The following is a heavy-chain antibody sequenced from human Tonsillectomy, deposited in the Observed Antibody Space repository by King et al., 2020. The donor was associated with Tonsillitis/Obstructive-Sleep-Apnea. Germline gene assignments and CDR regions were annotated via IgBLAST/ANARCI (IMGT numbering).Heavy chain of an antibody. CDR3: ARLAPGTLYYYYHMDV. CDR2: IDPSDSYT. D-gene: IGHD1-26*01. Sequence: VQLVESGAEVKKPGESLRISCKGSGYSFTSYWISWVRQMPGKGLEWMGRIDPSDSYTDYSPSFQGHVTISADKSISTAYLQWSSLRDSDTAMYYCARLAPGTLYYYYHMDVWGKGTTVTVSS. J-gene: IGHJ6*03. CDR1: GYSFTSYW. V-gene: IGHV5-10-1*01.